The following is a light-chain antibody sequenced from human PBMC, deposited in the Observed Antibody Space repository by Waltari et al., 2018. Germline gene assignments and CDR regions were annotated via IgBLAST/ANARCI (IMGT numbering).Light chain of an antibody. CDR3: QQCNKWPPT. V-gene: IGKV3-15*01. Sequence: EMVMTQSPATLPVSPGERVALSCRASESVATSLAWYQQIPGQAPRLLIYDASTRATNVSVRFSGSGSGTEFTLTITSLQSEDFAVYYCQQCNKWPPTFGGGTKVEIK. CDR1: ESVATS. CDR2: DAS. J-gene: IGKJ4*01.